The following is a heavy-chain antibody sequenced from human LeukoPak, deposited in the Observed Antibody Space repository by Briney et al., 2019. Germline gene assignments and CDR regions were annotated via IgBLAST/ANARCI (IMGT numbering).Heavy chain of an antibody. J-gene: IGHJ6*02. CDR3: ARDYTRPWIQLWSRDYYYYYGMDV. D-gene: IGHD5-18*01. CDR2: ISYDGSNK. Sequence: GGSLRLSCAASGFTFSSYAMHWVRQAPGKGLEWVAVISYDGSNKYYADSVKGRFTISRDNSKNTLYLQMNSLRAEDTAVYYCARDYTRPWIQLWSRDYYYYYGMDVWGQGTTVTVSS. CDR1: GFTFSSYA. V-gene: IGHV3-30-3*01.